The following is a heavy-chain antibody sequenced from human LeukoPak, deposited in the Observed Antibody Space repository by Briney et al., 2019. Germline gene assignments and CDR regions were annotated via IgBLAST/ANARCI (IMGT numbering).Heavy chain of an antibody. CDR2: IKQDGSEK. CDR1: GFTFSTYW. V-gene: IGHV3-7*01. Sequence: GGSLRLSCAASGFTFSTYWMSWVRQAPGRGLEWVASIKQDGSEKYYVDSVKGRFTISRDNAKNSLYLQMNSLRPEDTAVYYCADGTTPDYWGQGTLVTVSS. D-gene: IGHD1-7*01. J-gene: IGHJ4*02. CDR3: ADGTTPDY.